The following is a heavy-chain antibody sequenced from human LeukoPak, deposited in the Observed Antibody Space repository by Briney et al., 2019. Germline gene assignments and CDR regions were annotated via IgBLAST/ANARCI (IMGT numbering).Heavy chain of an antibody. Sequence: SVKVSCKASGGTFSSYAFSWVRQAPGQRPEWMGRIIPLLDLTNLAQKFQGRVTITADQSTSTAYMELSSLRSEDTAVYYCATSLSDYGDYGGYFDSWGQGTLVTVSS. CDR3: ATSLSDYGDYGGYFDS. CDR2: IIPLLDLT. D-gene: IGHD4-17*01. J-gene: IGHJ4*02. V-gene: IGHV1-69*04. CDR1: GGTFSSYA.